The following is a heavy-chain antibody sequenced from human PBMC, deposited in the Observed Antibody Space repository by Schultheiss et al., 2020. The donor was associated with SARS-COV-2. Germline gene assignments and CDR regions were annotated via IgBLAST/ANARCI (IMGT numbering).Heavy chain of an antibody. CDR2: IYWDDDK. V-gene: IGHV2-5*02. CDR1: GFSLTTSGVG. D-gene: IGHD2-2*01. J-gene: IGHJ4*02. CDR3: AQTRCSSNSCHFDY. Sequence: SGPTLVKPTQTLTLTCTFSGFSLTTSGVGVGWIRQPPGKALEWLALIYWDDDKHYSPSLKSRLTITDDTSKNQVVLTMTNMDPVDTATYYCAQTRCSSNSCHFDYWGQGTLVTVSS.